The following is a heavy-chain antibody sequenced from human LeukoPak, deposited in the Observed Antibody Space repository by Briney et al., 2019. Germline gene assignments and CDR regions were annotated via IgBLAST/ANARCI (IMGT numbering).Heavy chain of an antibody. V-gene: IGHV4-39*01. CDR2: IYYSGST. D-gene: IGHD6-6*01. CDR1: GGSISSSSYY. J-gene: IGHJ4*02. Sequence: PSETLSLTCTVSGGSISSSSYYWGWIRQPPGKGLEWIGSIYYSGSTYYNPSLKSRVTTSVDTSKNQFSLKLSSVTAADTAVYYCARHRYSSSLHPFDSWGQGTLVTV. CDR3: ARHRYSSSLHPFDS.